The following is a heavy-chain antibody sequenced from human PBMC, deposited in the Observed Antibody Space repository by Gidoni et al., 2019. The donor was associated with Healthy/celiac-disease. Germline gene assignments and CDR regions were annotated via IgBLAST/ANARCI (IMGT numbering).Heavy chain of an antibody. D-gene: IGHD6-19*01. CDR1: GCSISSYY. J-gene: IGHJ4*02. CDR3: ARSVAGYVDY. CDR2: IYYSGST. V-gene: IGHV4-59*01. Sequence: QLQLQESGPGLPKPSETLSLTCTVSGCSISSYYWSWIRQPPGKGLEWIGYIYYSGSTNYNPSLKSRVTISVDPSKNQFSLKLSSVTAADTAVYYCARSVAGYVDYWGQGTLVTVSS.